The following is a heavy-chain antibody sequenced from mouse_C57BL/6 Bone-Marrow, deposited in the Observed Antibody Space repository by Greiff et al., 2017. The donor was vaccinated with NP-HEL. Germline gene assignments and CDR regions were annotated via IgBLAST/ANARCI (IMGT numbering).Heavy chain of an antibody. CDR3: TIWDFYWYFDV. J-gene: IGHJ1*03. CDR1: GFNIKDDY. Sequence: EVQLQQSGAELVRPGASVKLSCTASGFNIKDDYMHWVKQRPEQGLEWIGWIDPENGDTEYASKFQGKATITADTSSNTAYLQLSSLTSEDTAVYYCTIWDFYWYFDVWGTGTTVTVSS. D-gene: IGHD4-1*01. CDR2: IDPENGDT. V-gene: IGHV14-4*01.